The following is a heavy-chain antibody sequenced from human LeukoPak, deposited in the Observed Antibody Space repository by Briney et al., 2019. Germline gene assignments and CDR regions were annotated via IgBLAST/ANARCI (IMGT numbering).Heavy chain of an antibody. CDR3: VRERRVKARQEGGHRYYYYMVV. D-gene: IGHD6-6*01. CDR2: ISGGSRSI. V-gene: IGHV3-21*04. J-gene: IGHJ6*03. CDR1: NFIFGNYT. Sequence: GGSLRLSCAASNFIFGNYTMNWVRQAPGKGLEWVSSISGGSRSIYYADSVKGRFTTSRDNAKNSLPLQMNSLRAEDTGIYYCVRERRVKARQEGGHRYYYYMVVWGNGTTVPVSS.